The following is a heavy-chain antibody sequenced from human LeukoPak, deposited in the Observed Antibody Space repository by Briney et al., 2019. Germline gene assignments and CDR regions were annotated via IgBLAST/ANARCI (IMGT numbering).Heavy chain of an antibody. CDR2: ISGSGGST. V-gene: IGHV3-23*01. Sequence: GGSLRLSCAASGFTFSSYAMSWVRQAPGKGLEWVSEISGSGGSTYYADSVKGRFTISRDNSKNTLYLQMNSLRAEDTAVYYCARDLYDSSESAFDIWGQGTMVTVSS. CDR3: ARDLYDSSESAFDI. CDR1: GFTFSSYA. J-gene: IGHJ3*02. D-gene: IGHD3-22*01.